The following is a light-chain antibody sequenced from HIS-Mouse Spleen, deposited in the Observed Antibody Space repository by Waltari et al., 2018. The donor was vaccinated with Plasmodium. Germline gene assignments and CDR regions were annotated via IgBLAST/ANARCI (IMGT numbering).Light chain of an antibody. CDR1: SSNIGSNT. CDR3: AAWDDSLNGVV. CDR2: SNN. J-gene: IGLJ2*01. V-gene: IGLV1-44*01. Sequence: QSVLTQPPSASGTPGQRVTISCSGSSSNIGSNTVNWYQLPGTAPKRLIYSNNQRPSGVPDRFPGSKSGTSASLAISGLQSEDEADYYCAAWDDSLNGVVFGGGTKLTVL.